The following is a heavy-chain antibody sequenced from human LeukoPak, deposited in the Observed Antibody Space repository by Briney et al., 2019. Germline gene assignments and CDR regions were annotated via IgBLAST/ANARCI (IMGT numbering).Heavy chain of an antibody. V-gene: IGHV3-21*01. CDR2: ITSSSSYI. CDR1: GFTFSSYS. D-gene: IGHD3-10*01. J-gene: IGHJ4*02. Sequence: PGGSLRLSCAASGFTFSSYSMNWVRQAPGKGLEWVSSITSSSSYIYYADSVKGRFTISRDNAKNSLYLQMNSLRAEDTAVYYCARDLNYYGSGESFDYWGQGTLVAVSS. CDR3: ARDLNYYGSGESFDY.